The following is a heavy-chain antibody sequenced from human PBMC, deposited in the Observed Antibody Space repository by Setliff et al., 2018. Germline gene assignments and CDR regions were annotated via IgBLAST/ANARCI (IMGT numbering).Heavy chain of an antibody. CDR1: GYTFAKYG. Sequence: GASVKVSCKTSGYTFAKYGTSWVRQAPGQGLEWMGWISGYNGYTVYAQKLQGRVTLTTDTSTSTAYMGLRSLRSDDTAVYYCVRDAGWQYDDYAGVYFPHWGQGTLVTVSS. D-gene: IGHD4-17*01. CDR3: VRDAGWQYDDYAGVYFPH. J-gene: IGHJ1*01. CDR2: ISGYNGYT. V-gene: IGHV1-18*01.